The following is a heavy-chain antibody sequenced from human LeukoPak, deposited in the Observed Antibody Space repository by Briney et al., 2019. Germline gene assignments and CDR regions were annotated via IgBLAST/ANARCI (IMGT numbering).Heavy chain of an antibody. D-gene: IGHD6-6*01. J-gene: IGHJ4*02. CDR3: VRSTAVLPFDY. CDR1: GFTFSSYE. V-gene: IGHV3-74*01. CDR2: INPDGSST. Sequence: GGSLRHSCAASGFTFSSYEMNWVRQAPGKGLVWVSRINPDGSSTNDADFVKGRFTISRDNAKNTLNLQMNSLRAEDTAVYYCVRSTAVLPFDYWGQGIPVTVSS.